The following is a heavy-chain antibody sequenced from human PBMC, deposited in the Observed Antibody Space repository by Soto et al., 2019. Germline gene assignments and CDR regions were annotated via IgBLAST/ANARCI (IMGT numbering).Heavy chain of an antibody. Sequence: QLQLQESGSGLVKPSQTLSLTCAVSGGSISSGGYSWSWIRQPPGKGLEWIGYIYHSGRTYYNPSLKSRVPXSXDRXKNQSALKLSSVTAADTAVYYCARVNYDYVWGSYRPYGMDVWGQGTTVTVSS. CDR1: GGSISSGGYS. CDR3: ARVNYDYVWGSYRPYGMDV. V-gene: IGHV4-30-2*01. CDR2: IYHSGRT. D-gene: IGHD3-16*02. J-gene: IGHJ6*02.